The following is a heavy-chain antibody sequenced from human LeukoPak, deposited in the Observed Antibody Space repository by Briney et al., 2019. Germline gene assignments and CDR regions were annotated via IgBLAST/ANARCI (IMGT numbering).Heavy chain of an antibody. CDR1: GGTFSSYA. CDR2: IIPIFGTA. Sequence: SVTVSCKASGGTFSSYAISWVRQAPGQGLEWMGGIIPIFGTANYAQKFQGRVTITADESTSTAYMELSSLRSEDTAVYYCASPFGSGGYFDYWGQGTLVTVSS. CDR3: ASPFGSGGYFDY. V-gene: IGHV1-69*13. D-gene: IGHD3-16*01. J-gene: IGHJ4*02.